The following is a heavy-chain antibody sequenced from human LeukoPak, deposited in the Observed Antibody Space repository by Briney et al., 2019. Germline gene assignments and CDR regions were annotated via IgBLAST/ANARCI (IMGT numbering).Heavy chain of an antibody. J-gene: IGHJ4*02. CDR2: LYSGGWT. CDR3: ARGTAQLVAAGLLDS. Sequence: GGSLRLSCTASGFILSDNYMNWVRQAPGKGLEWVSVLYSGGWTNYADSVKGRFTISRDNSKNTLYLQMNSLRAEDTAVYFCARGTAQLVAAGLLDSWGQGTLVTVSS. V-gene: IGHV3-53*01. D-gene: IGHD6-13*01. CDR1: GFILSDNY.